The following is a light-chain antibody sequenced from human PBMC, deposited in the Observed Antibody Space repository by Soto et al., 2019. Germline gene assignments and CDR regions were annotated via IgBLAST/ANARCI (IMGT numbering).Light chain of an antibody. V-gene: IGKV1-39*01. CDR2: GAS. CDR3: QQSYSSLYT. CDR1: QIINTY. J-gene: IGKJ2*01. Sequence: DIQMTQSPSSLSASVGDRVTITCQASQIINTYLNWYQQKPGKPPKLLIFGASSLRSGVPSRFSGTGSGTDFTLTINSLQPDDFATYYCQQSYSSLYTFGQGTKLEIK.